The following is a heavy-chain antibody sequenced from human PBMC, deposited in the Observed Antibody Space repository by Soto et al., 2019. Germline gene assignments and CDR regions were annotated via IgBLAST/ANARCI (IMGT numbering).Heavy chain of an antibody. Sequence: GGSLRLSCAASGFIFSSYAMAWVRQAPGKGLEWVSGINGGAGNTYYADSVKGRFTISRDISTNTLYLRMNSLRAEDTAIYYCAKRRYSGYDFDYWGQGTLVTVSS. J-gene: IGHJ4*02. D-gene: IGHD5-12*01. CDR3: AKRRYSGYDFDY. CDR1: GFIFSSYA. CDR2: INGGAGNT. V-gene: IGHV3-23*01.